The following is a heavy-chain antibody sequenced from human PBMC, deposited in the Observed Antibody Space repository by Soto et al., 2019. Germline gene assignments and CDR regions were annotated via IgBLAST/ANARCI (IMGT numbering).Heavy chain of an antibody. Sequence: GASVKVSCKASGYTFTSYAMHWVRQAPGQRLEWMGWINAGNGNTKYSQKFQGRVTITRDTSASTAYMELSSLRSEDTAVYYCARAPLLSPRTAQDYWGQGTLVTVSS. D-gene: IGHD3-10*01. CDR2: INAGNGNT. CDR1: GYTFTSYA. J-gene: IGHJ4*02. CDR3: ARAPLLSPRTAQDY. V-gene: IGHV1-3*01.